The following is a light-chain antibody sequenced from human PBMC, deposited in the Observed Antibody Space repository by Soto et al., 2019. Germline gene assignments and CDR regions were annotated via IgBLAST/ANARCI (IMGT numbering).Light chain of an antibody. V-gene: IGKV3-15*01. CDR2: GAS. Sequence: EIVMTQSPATLSVSPGERATLSCRASQSLGGYLAWYQQRPGQAPRLLIYGASTRATDIPPRFSGSGSGTDFTLSITSLQSESFAPYYCQPYHSWPLSFGGGTNVDI. CDR1: QSLGGY. CDR3: QPYHSWPLS. J-gene: IGKJ4*01.